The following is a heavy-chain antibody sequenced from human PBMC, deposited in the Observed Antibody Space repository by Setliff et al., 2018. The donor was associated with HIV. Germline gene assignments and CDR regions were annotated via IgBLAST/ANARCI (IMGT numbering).Heavy chain of an antibody. D-gene: IGHD3-10*01. Sequence: PSETLSLTCTVSGGSISSGTYYWSWIRQPAGKALEWIGRIYTSGSTNYNPSLKSRVTISVYTSKNQFSLRLSSVTAADAAVYYCARESYFYYFDYWGQGTLVTVSS. J-gene: IGHJ4*02. CDR3: ARESYFYYFDY. V-gene: IGHV4-61*02. CDR1: GGSISSGTYY. CDR2: IYTSGST.